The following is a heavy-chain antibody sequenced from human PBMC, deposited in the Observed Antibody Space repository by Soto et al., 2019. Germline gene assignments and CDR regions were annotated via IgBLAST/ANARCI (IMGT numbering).Heavy chain of an antibody. Sequence: LRLSCAASGFTFSSYSMNWVRQAPGKGLEWVSSISSSSSYIYYADSVKGRFTISRDNAKNSLYLQMNSLRAEDTAVYYCAREKNCGSGSFHRPFDYWGQGTLVTVSS. CDR2: ISSSSSYI. D-gene: IGHD3-10*01. V-gene: IGHV3-21*01. CDR1: GFTFSSYS. J-gene: IGHJ4*02. CDR3: AREKNCGSGSFHRPFDY.